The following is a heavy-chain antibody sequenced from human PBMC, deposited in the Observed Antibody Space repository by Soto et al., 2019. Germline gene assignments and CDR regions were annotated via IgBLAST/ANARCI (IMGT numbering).Heavy chain of an antibody. V-gene: IGHV4-38-2*01. CDR3: ARVFYDYVWGSYPGFDY. D-gene: IGHD3-16*02. Sequence: ASETLSLTCAVCGYSISSGYYWGWIRQPPGKGLEWIGSIYHSGSTYYNPSLKSRVTIPVDTSKNQFSLKLSSVTAADTAVYYCARVFYDYVWGSYPGFDYWGQGTLVTVSS. CDR1: GYSISSGYY. CDR2: IYHSGST. J-gene: IGHJ4*02.